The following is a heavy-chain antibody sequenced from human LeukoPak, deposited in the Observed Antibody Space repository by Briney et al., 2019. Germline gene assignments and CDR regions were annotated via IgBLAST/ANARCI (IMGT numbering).Heavy chain of an antibody. D-gene: IGHD2-15*01. V-gene: IGHV3-30-3*01. CDR2: ISYDGSNK. CDR3: ARDPCGGSCAPGGNDYYYYGMDV. CDR1: GFTFSSYA. Sequence: GGSLRLSCAASGFTFSSYAMHWVRQAPGKGLGWVAVISYDGSNKYYADSVKGRFTISRDNSKNTLYLQMNSLRAEDTAVYYCARDPCGGSCAPGGNDYYYYGMDVWGQGTTVTVSS. J-gene: IGHJ6*02.